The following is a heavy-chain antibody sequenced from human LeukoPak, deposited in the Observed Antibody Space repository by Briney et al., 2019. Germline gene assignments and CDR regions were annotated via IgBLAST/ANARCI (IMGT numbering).Heavy chain of an antibody. CDR3: ARGAVYPALFDY. CDR1: GGSISSGDYY. Sequence: SETLSLTCTVSGGSISSGDYYWSWIRQPPGKGLEWIGYIYYSGSTYYNPSLKSRVTISVDTSKNQFSLKLSSVTAADTAVYYCARGAVYPALFDYWAREPWSPSPQ. D-gene: IGHD6-19*01. CDR2: IYYSGST. J-gene: IGHJ4*02. V-gene: IGHV4-30-4*01.